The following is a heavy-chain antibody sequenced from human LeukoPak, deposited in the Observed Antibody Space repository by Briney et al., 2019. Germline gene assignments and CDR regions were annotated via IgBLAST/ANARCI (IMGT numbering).Heavy chain of an antibody. Sequence: GESLKISCKTSGYSFTKYWIVWVRQMPGKGLEWMGIIYPDDSDTRYSPAFQGQVIISADKSISTAYLQWSSLRASDTAIYYCARRHYYGSGSYPYWGQGTLVTVSS. CDR1: GYSFTKYW. J-gene: IGHJ4*02. D-gene: IGHD3-10*01. V-gene: IGHV5-51*01. CDR2: IYPDDSDT. CDR3: ARRHYYGSGSYPY.